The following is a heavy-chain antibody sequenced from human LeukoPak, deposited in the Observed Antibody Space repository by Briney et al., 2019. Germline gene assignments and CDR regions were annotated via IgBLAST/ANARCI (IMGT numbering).Heavy chain of an antibody. Sequence: SETLSLTCTVSGGSISSSSYYWGWIRQPPGKGLEWIGSIYYSGSTYYNLSLKSRVTISVDTSKNQFSLKLSSVTAADTAVYYCARSSNGSGDYWGQGTLVTVSS. V-gene: IGHV4-39*01. CDR1: GGSISSSSYY. D-gene: IGHD3-10*01. CDR2: IYYSGST. J-gene: IGHJ4*02. CDR3: ARSSNGSGDY.